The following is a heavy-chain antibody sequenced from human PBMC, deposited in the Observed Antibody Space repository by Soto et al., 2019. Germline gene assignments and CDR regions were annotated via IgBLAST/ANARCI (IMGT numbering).Heavy chain of an antibody. CDR2: IYNREST. CDR1: GGSISSGGYY. V-gene: IGHV4-31*03. D-gene: IGHD2-8*02. CDR3: ARDKITGLFDY. J-gene: IGHJ4*02. Sequence: SETLSLTCTVSGGSISSGGYYWSWIRQHPGKGKEWIEYIYNRESTYYNPSLKSRVTISVDTSKNQISLKMSSVTAADTAVYYCARDKITGLFDYWGQGTLVTVSS.